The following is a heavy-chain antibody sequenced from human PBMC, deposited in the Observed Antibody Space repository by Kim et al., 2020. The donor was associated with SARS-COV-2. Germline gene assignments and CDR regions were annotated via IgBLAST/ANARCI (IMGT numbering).Heavy chain of an antibody. D-gene: IGHD3-10*01. CDR2: I. V-gene: IGHV3-21*01. CDR3: ASGFGELPFY. Sequence: IYYADSVKCRITISRDNARNSLYLQMNSLRAEDTAVYYCASGFGELPFYWGQGSLVTVSS. J-gene: IGHJ4*02.